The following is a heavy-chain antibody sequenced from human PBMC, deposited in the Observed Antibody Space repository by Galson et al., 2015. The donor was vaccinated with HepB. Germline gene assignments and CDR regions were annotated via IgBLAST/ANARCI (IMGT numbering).Heavy chain of an antibody. CDR2: IYYSGST. J-gene: IGHJ6*02. Sequence: LSLTCTVSGGSISSYYWSWIRQPPGKGLEWVGYIYYSGSTNYNPSLKSRVTISVDTSKNQFSLKLSSVTAADTAVYYCARADVDYYDFWTGSVGGMDVWGQGTTVTVSS. CDR1: GGSISSYY. CDR3: ARADVDYYDFWTGSVGGMDV. D-gene: IGHD3/OR15-3a*01. V-gene: IGHV4-59*01.